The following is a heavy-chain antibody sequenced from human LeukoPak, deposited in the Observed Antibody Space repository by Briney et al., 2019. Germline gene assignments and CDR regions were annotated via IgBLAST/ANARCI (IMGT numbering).Heavy chain of an antibody. CDR3: ARGYYYDTSGYGSIFDY. CDR1: GYTFTGYY. J-gene: IGHJ4*02. D-gene: IGHD3-22*01. Sequence: ASVKVSCKASGYTFTGYYMHWVRQAPGQGLEWMGWINPNSGGTNYAQKFQGRVTMTRDTSISTAYMELSRLRSDDTAVYYCARGYYYDTSGYGSIFDYWGQGTLVTVSS. CDR2: INPNSGGT. V-gene: IGHV1-2*02.